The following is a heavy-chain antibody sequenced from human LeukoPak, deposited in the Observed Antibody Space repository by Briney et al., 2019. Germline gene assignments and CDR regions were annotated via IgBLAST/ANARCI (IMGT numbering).Heavy chain of an antibody. CDR2: ISYDGSNK. V-gene: IGHV3-30*18. CDR3: AKGSNRGVATIDY. CDR1: GFTFSSYG. Sequence: GGSLGLSCAASGFTFSSYGMHWVRQAPGKGLDWGAVISYDGSNKYYADSVKGRFTISRDNSKNSLFLQMNSLRAEDTAVYYCAKGSNRGVATIDYWGQGTLVTVSS. J-gene: IGHJ4*02. D-gene: IGHD5-12*01.